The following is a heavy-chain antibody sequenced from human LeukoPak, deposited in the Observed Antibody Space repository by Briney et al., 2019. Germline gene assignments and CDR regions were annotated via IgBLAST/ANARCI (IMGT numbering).Heavy chain of an antibody. CDR2: IIPIFGTA. CDR3: ARVVVPAALDAFDI. J-gene: IGHJ3*02. D-gene: IGHD2-2*01. V-gene: IGHV1-69*01. Sequence: GASVKVSCKASGGTFSSYAISWVRQAPGQGLEWMGGIIPIFGTANYAQKFHGRVTITADESTSTAYMELSSLRSEDTAVYYCARVVVPAALDAFDIWGQGTMVTVSS. CDR1: GGTFSSYA.